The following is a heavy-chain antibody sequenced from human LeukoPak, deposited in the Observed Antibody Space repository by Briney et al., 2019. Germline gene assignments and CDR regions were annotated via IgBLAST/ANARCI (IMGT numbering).Heavy chain of an antibody. V-gene: IGHV3-7*01. J-gene: IGHJ4*02. CDR2: IKEGGSEK. D-gene: IGHD1-26*01. CDR1: AFTFSTYW. CDR3: ARDKIMGASKHDY. Sequence: HPGRSLRLSCVAAAFTFSTYWMSSVRQAPRKGLEWVANIKEGGSEKYSVDAVKGRFTISRDNAKNSLYLQLDSLRAEDTAVYYCARDKIMGASKHDYWGQGTLVTVSS.